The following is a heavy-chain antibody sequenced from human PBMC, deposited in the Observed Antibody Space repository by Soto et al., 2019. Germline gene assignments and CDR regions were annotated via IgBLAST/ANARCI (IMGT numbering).Heavy chain of an antibody. CDR2: ISPYNGNT. CDR1: GYTFSSYG. J-gene: IGHJ4*02. CDR3: ARNQSGYVGHGY. D-gene: IGHD5-12*01. V-gene: IGHV1-18*01. Sequence: QVQLVQSGAEVKKPGASVKVSCKASGYTFSSYGISWVRQATGQVLEWMGWISPYNGNTNYAQKIQGRVTMTTDTSTSTAYMDVMSLLSDDNAVYYCARNQSGYVGHGYWGQGTLVTVSS.